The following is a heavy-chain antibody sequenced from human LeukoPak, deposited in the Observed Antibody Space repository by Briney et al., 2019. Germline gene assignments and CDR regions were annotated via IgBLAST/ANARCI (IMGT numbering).Heavy chain of an antibody. Sequence: PSETLSLTCTVSGGSISSYYWSWIRQPPGKGPEWIGYIYYSGSTNYNPSLKSRVTISVDTSKNQFSLKLSSVTAADTAVYYCAREICSGGSCYSYWGQGTLVTVSS. CDR3: AREICSGGSCYSY. CDR1: GGSISSYY. J-gene: IGHJ4*02. V-gene: IGHV4-59*01. CDR2: IYYSGST. D-gene: IGHD2-15*01.